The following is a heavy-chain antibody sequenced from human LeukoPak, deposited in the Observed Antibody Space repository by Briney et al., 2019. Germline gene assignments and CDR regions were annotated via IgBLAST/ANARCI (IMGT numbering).Heavy chain of an antibody. D-gene: IGHD6-13*01. CDR1: GGSFSGYY. V-gene: IGHV4-34*01. J-gene: IGHJ5*02. CDR2: INHSGST. Sequence: SETLSLTCAVYGGSFSGYYWSWIRQPPGKGLEWIGEINHSGSTNYNPSLKSRVTISVDTSKNQFSLKLSSVTAADTAVYYCARDRAVAAATPWAGWFDPGAREPWSPSPQ. CDR3: ARDRAVAAATPWAGWFDP.